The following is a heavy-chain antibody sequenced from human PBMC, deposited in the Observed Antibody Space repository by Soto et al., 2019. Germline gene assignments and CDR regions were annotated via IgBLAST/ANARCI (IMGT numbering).Heavy chain of an antibody. CDR1: GGSINNYY. Sequence: SETLSLTCTVSGGSINNYYWSWIRQPPGKGLEWIGYIYYSGSTYYNPSLKSRVTISVDTSKNQFSLKLSSVTAADTAVYYCAREPDPWGQGTLVTVSS. J-gene: IGHJ5*02. CDR3: AREPDP. CDR2: IYYSGST. D-gene: IGHD1-1*01. V-gene: IGHV4-59*06.